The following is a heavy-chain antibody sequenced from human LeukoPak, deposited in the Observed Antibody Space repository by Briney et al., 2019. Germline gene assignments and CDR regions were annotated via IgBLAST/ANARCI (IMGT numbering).Heavy chain of an antibody. CDR2: INPNSGGT. Sequence: ASVKVSCKASGYTFTGYYMHWVRQAPGQGLEWMGWINPNSGGTNYAQKFQGRVTMTRDTSTSTVYMELSSLRSEDTAVYYCAREGVGACFDYWGQGTLVTVSS. CDR1: GYTFTGYY. D-gene: IGHD1-26*01. J-gene: IGHJ4*02. CDR3: AREGVGACFDY. V-gene: IGHV1-2*02.